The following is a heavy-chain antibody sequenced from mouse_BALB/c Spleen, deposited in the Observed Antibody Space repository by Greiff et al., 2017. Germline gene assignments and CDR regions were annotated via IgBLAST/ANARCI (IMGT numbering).Heavy chain of an antibody. CDR1: GYTFTDYA. V-gene: IGHV1S137*01. D-gene: IGHD3-1*01. J-gene: IGHJ4*01. Sequence: QVQLQQSGAELVRPGVSVKISCKGSGYTFTDYAMHWVKQSHAKSLEWIGVISTYYGDASYNQKFKGKATMTVDKSSSTAYMELARLTSEDSAIYYGAREGVGDAMDYWGQGTSVTVSS. CDR2: ISTYYGDA. CDR3: AREGVGDAMDY.